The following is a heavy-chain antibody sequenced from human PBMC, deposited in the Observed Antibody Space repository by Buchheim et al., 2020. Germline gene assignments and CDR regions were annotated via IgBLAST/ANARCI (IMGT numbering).Heavy chain of an antibody. V-gene: IGHV3-7*01. CDR3: ARGCIAARLVCWFDP. CDR1: GFTFSSYW. D-gene: IGHD6-6*01. CDR2: IKQDGSEK. Sequence: EVQLVESGGGLVQPGGSLRLSCAASGFTFSSYWMSWVRQAPGKGLEWVANIKQDGSEKYYVESVKGRFTISRDNAKNSLYLQMNSLRAEDTAVYYCARGCIAARLVCWFDPWGQGTL. J-gene: IGHJ5*02.